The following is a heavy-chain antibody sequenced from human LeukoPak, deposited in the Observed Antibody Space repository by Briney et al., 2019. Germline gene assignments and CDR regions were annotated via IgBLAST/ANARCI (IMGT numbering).Heavy chain of an antibody. CDR3: ARGESSSWYNAFDY. V-gene: IGHV3-21*01. CDR2: ISSSSSYI. CDR1: GFTFSSYS. J-gene: IGHJ4*02. D-gene: IGHD6-13*01. Sequence: GGSLRLSCAASGFTFSSYSMNWVRQAPGKGLEWVSSISSSSSYIYYADSVKGRFTISRDNAKNSLYLQMNSLRAEDTAVYYCARGESSSWYNAFDYWGQGTLVTVSS.